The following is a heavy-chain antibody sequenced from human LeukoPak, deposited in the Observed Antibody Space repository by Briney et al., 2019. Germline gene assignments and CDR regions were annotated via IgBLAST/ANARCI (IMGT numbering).Heavy chain of an antibody. D-gene: IGHD4-17*01. CDR3: AREITVTRPFDY. CDR2: ISASGCT. CDR1: NGSISIYY. V-gene: IGHV4-4*07. J-gene: IGHJ4*02. Sequence: SETLSLTCTVSNGSISIYYWSWVRQPAGKGLGWIGRISASGCTNYNPSLKSRVTMSLDTSKNQFSLKLSSVTAADTAVYYCAREITVTRPFDYWGPGTLVTVSS.